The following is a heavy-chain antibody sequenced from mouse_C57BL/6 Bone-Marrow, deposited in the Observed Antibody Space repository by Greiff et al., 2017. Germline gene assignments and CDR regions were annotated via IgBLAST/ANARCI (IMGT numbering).Heavy chain of an antibody. J-gene: IGHJ3*01. Sequence: QVQLKQSAAELVKPGASVKLSCKASGYTFTSYWMHWVKQRPGQGLEWIGMIHPNSGSTNYNEKFKSKATLTVDKSSSTAYMQLSSLTSEDSAVYYCAIYYGNLAWFAYWGQGTLVTVSA. D-gene: IGHD2-1*01. CDR2: IHPNSGST. CDR1: GYTFTSYW. V-gene: IGHV1-64*01. CDR3: AIYYGNLAWFAY.